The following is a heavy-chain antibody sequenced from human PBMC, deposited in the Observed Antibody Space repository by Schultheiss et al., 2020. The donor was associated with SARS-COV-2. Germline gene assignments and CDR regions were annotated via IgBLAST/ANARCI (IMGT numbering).Heavy chain of an antibody. Sequence: SETLSLTCAVSGYSISSGYYWGWIRQPPGKGLEWIGEINHSGSTNYNPSLKSRVTISVDTSKNQFSLKLSSVTAADTAVYYCARLPRGGSYSLSWGQGTLVTVSS. CDR1: GYSISSGYY. V-gene: IGHV4-38-2*01. CDR3: ARLPRGGSYSLS. D-gene: IGHD1-26*01. CDR2: INHSGST. J-gene: IGHJ5*02.